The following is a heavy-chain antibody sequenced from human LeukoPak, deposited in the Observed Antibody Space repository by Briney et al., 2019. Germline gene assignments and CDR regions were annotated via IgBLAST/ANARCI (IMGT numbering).Heavy chain of an antibody. D-gene: IGHD6-19*01. CDR1: GFTFSTYG. CDR3: AKDQGTDSSGWYLSYYYYGMDV. V-gene: IGHV3-30*18. J-gene: IGHJ6*02. CDR2: ISSDGSNK. Sequence: GGSLRLSCAASGFTFSTYGMHWVRQAPGKGLEWVAVISSDGSNKYYADSVKGRFTISRDNSKNTLYLQMNSLRAEDTAVYYCAKDQGTDSSGWYLSYYYYGMDVWGQGTTVTVSS.